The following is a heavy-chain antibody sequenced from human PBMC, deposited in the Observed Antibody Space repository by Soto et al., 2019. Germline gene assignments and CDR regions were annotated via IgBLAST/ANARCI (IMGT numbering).Heavy chain of an antibody. D-gene: IGHD2-15*01. V-gene: IGHV4-39*01. Sequence: PSETLSLTCTVSGGSISSSSYYWGWIRQPPGKGLEWIGSIYYSGSTYYNPSLKSRVTISVDTSKNQFSLKLSSVTAADTAVYYCAVAATLGVDFDYWGQGTLVTVSS. CDR2: IYYSGST. CDR3: AVAATLGVDFDY. J-gene: IGHJ4*02. CDR1: GGSISSSSYY.